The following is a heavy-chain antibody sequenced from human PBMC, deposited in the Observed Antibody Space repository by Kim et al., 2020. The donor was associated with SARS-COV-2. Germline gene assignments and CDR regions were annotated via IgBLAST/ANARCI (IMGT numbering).Heavy chain of an antibody. CDR1: GFTFSSYS. Sequence: LSLTCAASGFTFSSYSISWVRQTPGKGLERISYISSSGTTTYYTDSVKGRFTISRDNAKNSVYLQMNSLRAEDTAVYYCTARLDFWGQGALVIVSS. CDR3: TARLDF. J-gene: IGHJ4*02. V-gene: IGHV3-48*04. CDR2: ISSSGTTT.